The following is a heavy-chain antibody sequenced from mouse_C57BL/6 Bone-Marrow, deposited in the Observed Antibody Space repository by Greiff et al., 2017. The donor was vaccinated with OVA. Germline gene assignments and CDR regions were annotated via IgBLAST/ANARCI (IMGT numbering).Heavy chain of an antibody. CDR1: GYTFTSYW. Sequence: QVQLQQPGAELVMPGASVKLSCKASGYTFTSYWMHWVKQRPGQGLEWIGEIDPSDSDTNYNEKFKGKATLTVDKSSSTAYMQLSSLTSEDSAVYYCARDGYYFGCWGRGTTLTVSS. CDR2: IDPSDSDT. J-gene: IGHJ2*01. D-gene: IGHD2-3*01. CDR3: ARDGYYFGC. V-gene: IGHV1-69*01.